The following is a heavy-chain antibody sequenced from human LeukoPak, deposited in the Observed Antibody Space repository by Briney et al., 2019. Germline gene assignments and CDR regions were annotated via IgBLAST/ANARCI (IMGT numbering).Heavy chain of an antibody. J-gene: IGHJ4*02. CDR1: GYTLTELS. Sequence: ASVKVSCKVSGYTLTELSMHWVRQAPAKGLEWMGGFDPEDGETIYAQKFQGRVTMTEDTSTDTAYMELSSLRSEDTAVYYCATVCSGGSCYWADYWGQGTLVTVSS. CDR2: FDPEDGET. D-gene: IGHD2-15*01. V-gene: IGHV1-24*01. CDR3: ATVCSGGSCYWADY.